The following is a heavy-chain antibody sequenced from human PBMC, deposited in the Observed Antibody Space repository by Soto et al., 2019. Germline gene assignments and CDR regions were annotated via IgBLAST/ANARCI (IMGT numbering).Heavy chain of an antibody. CDR3: ARRYCWRYFDC. Sequence: PFETLSLTCTVSGDSISSSNYFWGWFRQPPGKGLEWIGTIFYSGSTYYNPSLKSRVTISVDTSKNQFSLRLISVTAADPTLYYCARRYCWRYFDCCGQGRLVTVSS. CDR1: GDSISSSNYF. V-gene: IGHV4-39*01. D-gene: IGHD2-15*01. J-gene: IGHJ4*02. CDR2: IFYSGST.